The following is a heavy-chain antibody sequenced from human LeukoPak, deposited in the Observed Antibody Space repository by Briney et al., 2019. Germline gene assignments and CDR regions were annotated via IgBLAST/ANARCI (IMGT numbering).Heavy chain of an antibody. CDR1: GGTFSSYA. J-gene: IGHJ5*02. Sequence: SVKVSCKASGGTFSSYAISWVRQAPGQGLEWMGGIIPMFGTANYAQKFQGRVTITTDESTSTAYMELSSLRSEDTAVYYCARSDSYFWSGYYWRINWFDPWGQGTLVTVSS. V-gene: IGHV1-69*05. CDR3: ARSDSYFWSGYYWRINWFDP. D-gene: IGHD3-3*01. CDR2: IIPMFGTA.